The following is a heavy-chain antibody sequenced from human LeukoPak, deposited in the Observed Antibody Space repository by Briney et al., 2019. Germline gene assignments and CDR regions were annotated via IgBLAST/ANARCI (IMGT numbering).Heavy chain of an antibody. CDR3: AREGPRGNSQFDY. J-gene: IGHJ4*02. CDR1: GFTFSNYW. D-gene: IGHD2/OR15-2a*01. V-gene: IGHV3-7*01. CDR2: ISQDGSGK. Sequence: PGGSLRLSCGASGFTFSNYWMSWVRQAPGKGLEWVINISQDGSGKNYADSVKGRLTISRDNSKNTLYLQMNSLRAEDTAVYYCAREGPRGNSQFDYWGQGTLVTVSS.